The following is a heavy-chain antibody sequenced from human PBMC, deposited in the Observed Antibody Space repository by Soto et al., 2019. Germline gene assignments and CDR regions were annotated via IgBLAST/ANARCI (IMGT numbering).Heavy chain of an antibody. D-gene: IGHD3-9*01. CDR3: VRLSYITLERDFDF. CDR2: IKQDGSSK. CDR1: GLIFTSYW. J-gene: IGHJ1*01. V-gene: IGHV3-7*05. Sequence: EVQLVESGGGVVQHGGSLRLSCAASGLIFTSYWMSWVRQAPGKGLEWVDNIKQDGSSKYYGDSVKGRFTVDRDNTKSSIYLQVDRLRDETPAVYRCVRLSYITLERDFDFRGQGTLVSVSS.